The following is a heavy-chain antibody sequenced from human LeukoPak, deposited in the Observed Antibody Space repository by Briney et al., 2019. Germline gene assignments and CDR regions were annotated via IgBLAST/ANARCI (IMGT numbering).Heavy chain of an antibody. CDR1: GFTVSSNY. CDR2: IYSAGST. D-gene: IGHD3-10*01. Sequence: PGGSLRLSCAASGFTVSSNYMSWVRQTPGKGLEWVSIIYSAGSTYYADSVRGRFTISRDSSKNTVSLKMNSLRAEDTAVYYWASEGLGAGKYYSDPFHYWGRGTRVTVSS. CDR3: ASEGLGAGKYYSDPFHY. J-gene: IGHJ4*02. V-gene: IGHV3-53*01.